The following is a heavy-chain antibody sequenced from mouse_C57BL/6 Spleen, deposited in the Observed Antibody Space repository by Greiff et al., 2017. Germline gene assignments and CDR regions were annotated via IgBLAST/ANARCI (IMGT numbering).Heavy chain of an antibody. CDR1: GYTFTSYG. D-gene: IGHD2-2*01. V-gene: IGHV1-58*01. CDR3: ARRAIYYGYDGAFDY. CDR2: IYIGNGYT. Sequence: EVKLQESGAELVRPGSSVKMSCKTSGYTFTSYGINWVKQRPGQGLEWIGYIYIGNGYTEYNEKFKGKATLTSDTSSSTAYMQLSSLTSEDSAIYFCARRAIYYGYDGAFDYWGQGTTLTVSS. J-gene: IGHJ2*01.